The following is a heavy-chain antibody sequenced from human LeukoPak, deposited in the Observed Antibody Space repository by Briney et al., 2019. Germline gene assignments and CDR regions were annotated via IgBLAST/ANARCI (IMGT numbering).Heavy chain of an antibody. D-gene: IGHD2/OR15-2a*01. CDR1: GFAFGSYS. CDR3: ARVDDFLTGSYKRYMGV. Sequence: PGGSLRLSCLASGFAFGSYSMTWVRQAPGKGLEWVSYISSGDGAAHHADSVKGRFTTSRDNVKNLVYLQMNTLRTEDTAVYFCARVDDFLTGSYKRYMGVWGKGTTVTVS. J-gene: IGHJ6*03. V-gene: IGHV3-48*01. CDR2: ISSGDGAA.